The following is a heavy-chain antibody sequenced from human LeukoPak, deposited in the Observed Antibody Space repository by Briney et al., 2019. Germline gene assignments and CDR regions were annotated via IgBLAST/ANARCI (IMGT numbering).Heavy chain of an antibody. V-gene: IGHV3-7*01. J-gene: IGHJ4*02. CDR3: ARVRVSEDGFEY. Sequence: PGGSLRLSCAAPGFTYSSYWMSWVRQAPGKGLEWVANINQDGSETYYVDSVRGRFTISRDNAKNSLYLQMNSLRAEDTAVYYCARVRVSEDGFEYWGQGTLVTVSS. CDR2: INQDGSET. CDR1: GFTYSSYW. D-gene: IGHD5/OR15-5a*01.